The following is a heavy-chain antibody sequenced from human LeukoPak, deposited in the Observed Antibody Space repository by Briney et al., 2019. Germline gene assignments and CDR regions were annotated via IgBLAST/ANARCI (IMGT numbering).Heavy chain of an antibody. D-gene: IGHD2-2*01. Sequence: GGSLRLSCAASGFTLSNYAMSWVRQAPGKGLEWVSLISGSGASKYYADSVKGRFTVSRDNSKNTLYLQMNSLRAEDTAVYYCAKDPDCSSISCRAPFDYWGQGTLVTVSS. V-gene: IGHV3-23*01. J-gene: IGHJ4*02. CDR2: ISGSGASK. CDR3: AKDPDCSSISCRAPFDY. CDR1: GFTLSNYA.